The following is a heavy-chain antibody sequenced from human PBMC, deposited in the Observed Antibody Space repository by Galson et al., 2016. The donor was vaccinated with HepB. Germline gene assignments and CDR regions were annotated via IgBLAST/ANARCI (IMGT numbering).Heavy chain of an antibody. V-gene: IGHV4-30-2*01. CDR2: IYHSGST. D-gene: IGHD2-2*01. Sequence: TLSLTCAVSGASISSGSDSWSWIRQPPGKGLEWLGHIYHSGSTYYNPSLKRRVSMSVDTLLNTISLMLTSVTAADTAVYYCARQVPAARGDWFDPWGQGTLVTVFS. CDR1: GASISSGSDS. CDR3: ARQVPAARGDWFDP. J-gene: IGHJ5*02.